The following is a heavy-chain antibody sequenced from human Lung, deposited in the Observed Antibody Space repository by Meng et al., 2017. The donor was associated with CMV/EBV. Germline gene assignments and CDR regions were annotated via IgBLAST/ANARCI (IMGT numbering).Heavy chain of an antibody. CDR2: MNPNSGNT. V-gene: IGHV1-8*01. Sequence: ASVKVSCKASGYTFSTYDFNWVRQATGQGLEWMGWMNPNSGNTGYAQKFQGRVTMTRNTSISTAYMELSDLRSEDTAVYYCARDLRGGYQGMGEFRNNWFDPWGQGTXVTVSS. CDR1: GYTFSTYD. D-gene: IGHD3-16*01. CDR3: ARDLRGGYQGMGEFRNNWFDP. J-gene: IGHJ5*02.